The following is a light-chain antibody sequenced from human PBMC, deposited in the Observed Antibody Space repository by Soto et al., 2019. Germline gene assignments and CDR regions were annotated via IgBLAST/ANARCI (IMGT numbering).Light chain of an antibody. V-gene: IGLV2-18*02. CDR1: SSDLVNYNR. CDR2: EVT. Sequence: QSALTQPPSVSGSPGQSVTISCTAASSDLVNYNRVSWYQQPPGTAPKLIIFEVTNRPSGVPDRFSGPKSGNTASLTISGLQAEDEAYYYCSSYTSITTVFGGGTKL. CDR3: SSYTSITTV. J-gene: IGLJ2*01.